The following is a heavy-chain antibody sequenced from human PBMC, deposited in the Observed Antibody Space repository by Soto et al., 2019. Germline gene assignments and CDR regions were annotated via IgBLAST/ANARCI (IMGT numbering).Heavy chain of an antibody. CDR3: ARGHATKIVVTTYYAMDV. V-gene: IGHV1-69*12. D-gene: IGHD3-22*01. J-gene: IGHJ6*02. Sequence: QVQLVQSGAEVKKPGSSVKVSCKASGGSLSNYGISWVRQAPGQGLEWMGAIIPVFGTPNYAQKFQDRVTITADESTTTVYMEVRGLTSEDTAVYYCARGHATKIVVTTYYAMDVWGQGTTVTVSS. CDR1: GGSLSNYG. CDR2: IIPVFGTP.